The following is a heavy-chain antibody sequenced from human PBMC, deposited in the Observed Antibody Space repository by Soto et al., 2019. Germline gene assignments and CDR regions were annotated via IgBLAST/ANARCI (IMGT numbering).Heavy chain of an antibody. CDR1: GFTFSSYA. CDR2: ISGSGGST. CDR3: AKEGYDFWSGYYAFDI. D-gene: IGHD3-3*01. V-gene: IGHV3-23*01. J-gene: IGHJ3*02. Sequence: GGSLRLSCAASGFTFSSYAMSWVRQAPGKGLEWVSAISGSGGSTYYADSVKGRFTISRDNSKNTLYLQMNSLRAEDTAVYYCAKEGYDFWSGYYAFDIWGQGTMVTVSS.